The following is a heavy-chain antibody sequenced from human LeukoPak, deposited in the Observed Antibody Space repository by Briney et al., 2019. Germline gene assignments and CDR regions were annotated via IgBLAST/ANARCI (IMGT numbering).Heavy chain of an antibody. D-gene: IGHD5-12*01. Sequence: GGSLRLSCAASGFTFSSYSMNWVRQTPGKGLEWVSSISSGSSYIYYTDSVKGRFTISRDNAKNSLYLQMNSLRAEDMAVYYCAKDQGDGYNFWDYWGQGTLVTVSS. CDR2: ISSGSSYI. J-gene: IGHJ4*02. V-gene: IGHV3-21*01. CDR1: GFTFSSYS. CDR3: AKDQGDGYNFWDY.